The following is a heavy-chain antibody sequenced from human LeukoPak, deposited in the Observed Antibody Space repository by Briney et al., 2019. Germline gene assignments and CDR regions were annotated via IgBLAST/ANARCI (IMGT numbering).Heavy chain of an antibody. Sequence: SETLSLTCTVSGGSISSGDYYWSWIRQPPGKGREWIGYIYYSGSTYYNPSLKSRVTISVDTSKNQFSLKLSSVTAADTAVYYCARVNYYDSSGNFDYWGQGTLITVSS. CDR1: GGSISSGDYY. J-gene: IGHJ4*02. V-gene: IGHV4-30-4*01. CDR2: IYYSGST. CDR3: ARVNYYDSSGNFDY. D-gene: IGHD3-22*01.